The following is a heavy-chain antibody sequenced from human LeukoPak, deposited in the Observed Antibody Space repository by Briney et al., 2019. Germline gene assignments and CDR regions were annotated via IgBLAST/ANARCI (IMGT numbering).Heavy chain of an antibody. CDR2: INHSGSA. J-gene: IGHJ4*02. D-gene: IGHD1-26*01. CDR1: GGSFSGYH. V-gene: IGHV4-34*01. CDR3: ARGPAKDRRWEY. Sequence: SETLSLTCAVYGGSFSGYHWSWIRQPPGKGLEWIGEINHSGSANYNPSLKSRVTISVDRSKNQFSLKLSSVTAADTAVYYCARGPAKDRRWEYWGQGTLVTVSS.